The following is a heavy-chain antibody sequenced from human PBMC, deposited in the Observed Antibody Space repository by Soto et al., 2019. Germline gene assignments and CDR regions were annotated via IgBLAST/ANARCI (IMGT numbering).Heavy chain of an antibody. J-gene: IGHJ6*02. CDR3: ARNAFQLPNFSYYYGMDV. CDR2: VFYNGNT. V-gene: IGHV4-39*01. Sequence: SETLSLTCIVSGGSISRSNYNWGWIRQTPGKGLEWIGSVFYNGNTYYNPSLQSRVFISADTSKNQFSLDLTSVTAADSAIYYCARNAFQLPNFSYYYGMDVSGHATTVTVSS. CDR1: GGSISRSNYN. D-gene: IGHD1-1*01.